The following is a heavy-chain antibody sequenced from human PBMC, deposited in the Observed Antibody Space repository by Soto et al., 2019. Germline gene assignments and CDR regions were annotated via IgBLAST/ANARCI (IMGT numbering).Heavy chain of an antibody. V-gene: IGHV3-23*01. Sequence: GSLRLSCAATGFSFAGYALTWVRQAPGKGLEWLSAVSGGGASTYYADSVRGRFSISRDVSGNMIYLQLNRLTAGDTATYYCAKTQTFNGYYGGFDAWGQGTRVTVSS. CDR3: AKTQTFNGYYGGFDA. D-gene: IGHD3-3*01. CDR1: GFSFAGYA. J-gene: IGHJ4*02. CDR2: VSGGGAST.